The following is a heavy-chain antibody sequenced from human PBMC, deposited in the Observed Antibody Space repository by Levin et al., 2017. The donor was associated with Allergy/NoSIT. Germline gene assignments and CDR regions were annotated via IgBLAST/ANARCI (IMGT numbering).Heavy chain of an antibody. CDR2: INHSGST. V-gene: IGHV4-34*01. Sequence: SETLSLTCAVYGGSFSGYYWSWIRQPPGKGLEWIGEINHSGSTNYNPSLKSRVTISVDTSKNQFSLKLSSVTAADTAVYYCARGGPYCGGDCYHFRTFRYWGQGTLVTVSS. J-gene: IGHJ4*02. D-gene: IGHD2-21*02. CDR1: GGSFSGYY. CDR3: ARGGPYCGGDCYHFRTFRY.